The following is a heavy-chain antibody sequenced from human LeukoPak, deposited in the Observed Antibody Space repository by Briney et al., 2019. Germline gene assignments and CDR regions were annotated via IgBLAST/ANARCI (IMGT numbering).Heavy chain of an antibody. Sequence: GGSLRLSCTTSGFSFPDYAMAWVRQAPGRGLEWVGFVKSKAFGGTAELAASVKGRFTISRDDSNSIAYLQMNSLKTEDTGVYYCTREALSRGVFPDYRGQGTLVTVSS. D-gene: IGHD2/OR15-2a*01. CDR1: GFSFPDYA. CDR2: VKSKAFGGTA. V-gene: IGHV3-49*04. J-gene: IGHJ4*02. CDR3: TREALSRGVFPDY.